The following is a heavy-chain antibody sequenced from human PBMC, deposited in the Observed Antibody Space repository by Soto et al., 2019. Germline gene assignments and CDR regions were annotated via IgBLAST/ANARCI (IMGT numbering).Heavy chain of an antibody. D-gene: IGHD3-22*01. J-gene: IGHJ3*02. V-gene: IGHV3-49*04. Sequence: LRLSCTASGFTFGDYAMSWVRQAPGKGLEWVGFIRSKAYGGTTEYAASVKGRFTISRDDSKSIAYLQMNSLKTEDTAVYYCTRDPYYDSSGYYYFLGDAFDIWGQGTMVTVSS. CDR3: TRDPYYDSSGYYYFLGDAFDI. CDR1: GFTFGDYA. CDR2: IRSKAYGGTT.